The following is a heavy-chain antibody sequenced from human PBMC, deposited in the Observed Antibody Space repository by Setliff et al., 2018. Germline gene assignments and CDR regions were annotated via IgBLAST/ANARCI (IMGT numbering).Heavy chain of an antibody. V-gene: IGHV2-70*11. CDR3: ARSRYELPHYYVDY. J-gene: IGHJ4*02. Sequence: SGPTLVNPTQTLTLTCTFSGFSLTTSGTCVTWIRQPPGKALEWLARIDWDGDKYYNTSLRTRLTLSKDTSKNQVFLAMTNMDPVDTATYYCARSRYELPHYYVDYWGQGILVTVSS. CDR1: GFSLTTSGTC. CDR2: IDWDGDK. D-gene: IGHD1-7*01.